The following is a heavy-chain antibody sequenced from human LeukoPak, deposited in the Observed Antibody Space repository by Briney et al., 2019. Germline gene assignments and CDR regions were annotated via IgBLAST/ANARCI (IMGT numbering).Heavy chain of an antibody. CDR3: ARLAITGSYTYDDY. D-gene: IGHD3-16*01. CDR2: ISGSGGTT. Sequence: GGSLRLSCAASGFTFSSYSMNWVRQAPGKGLEWVSAISGSGGTTYYADSVKGRFTISRDNSKDTLYLQISSLRAEDTAVYYCARLAITGSYTYDDYWGQGTLVTVS. V-gene: IGHV3-23*01. J-gene: IGHJ4*02. CDR1: GFTFSSYS.